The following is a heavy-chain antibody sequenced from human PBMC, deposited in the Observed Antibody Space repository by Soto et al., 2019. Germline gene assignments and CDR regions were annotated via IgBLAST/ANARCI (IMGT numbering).Heavy chain of an antibody. V-gene: IGHV3-30*18. CDR3: AKDGRAAPSHYYGMDV. J-gene: IGHJ6*02. Sequence: GVSLRLSCAASGFTFSSYGMHWVRQAPGKGLEWVAVISYDGSNKYYADSAKGRFTISRDNSKNTLYLQMNSLRGEDTAVYYCAKDGRAAPSHYYGMDVWGQGTTVTVSS. CDR2: ISYDGSNK. CDR1: GFTFSSYG.